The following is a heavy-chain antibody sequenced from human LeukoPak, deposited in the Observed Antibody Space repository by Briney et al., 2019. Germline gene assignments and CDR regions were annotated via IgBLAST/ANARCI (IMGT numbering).Heavy chain of an antibody. D-gene: IGHD5-18*01. J-gene: IGHJ4*02. V-gene: IGHV3-74*01. CDR2: VSRDGTTT. CDR3: AMGGRGYNYDFDS. CDR1: GFTFSSYW. Sequence: GSLSLSCAASGFTFSSYWMHWVRQAPGKGLVWVSWVSRDGTTTRYADSVKGRFTISRDNAKNTLYLQMNSLRAEDTAVYYCAMGGRGYNYDFDSWGQGALVTVSS.